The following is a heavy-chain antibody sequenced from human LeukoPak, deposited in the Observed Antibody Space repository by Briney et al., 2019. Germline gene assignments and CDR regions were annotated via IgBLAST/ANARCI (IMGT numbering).Heavy chain of an antibody. CDR2: FSAYNGNT. D-gene: IGHD2-15*01. V-gene: IGHV1-18*01. CDR3: ARDWVTRYCSGGSCYSSPPSDY. J-gene: IGHJ4*02. Sequence: ASVKVSCKASVYTFTSYGISLVRQAPGQGLEWMGWFSAYNGNTNYAQKLQGRVTMTTDTSTSTAYMELRSLRSDYTAVYYCARDWVTRYCSGGSCYSSPPSDYWGQGTLVTVSS. CDR1: VYTFTSYG.